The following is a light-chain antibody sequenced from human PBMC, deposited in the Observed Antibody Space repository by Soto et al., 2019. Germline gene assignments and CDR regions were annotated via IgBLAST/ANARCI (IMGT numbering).Light chain of an antibody. V-gene: IGLV1-51*01. Sequence: QSVLTQPPSVSAAPGQTVTISCSGSSSNIGNNYVSWYQQLPGTAPKLLIYDNSKRPSGIPDRFSGSISGTSATLGITGLQTGDEADYYCGTWDNNLSAVVFGGGTKVTVL. CDR2: DNS. J-gene: IGLJ2*01. CDR3: GTWDNNLSAVV. CDR1: SSNIGNNY.